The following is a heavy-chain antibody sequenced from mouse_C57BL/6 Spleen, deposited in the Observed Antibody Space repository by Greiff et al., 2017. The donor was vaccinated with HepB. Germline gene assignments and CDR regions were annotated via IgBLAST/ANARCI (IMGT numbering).Heavy chain of an antibody. CDR1: GYAFSSSW. J-gene: IGHJ4*01. Sequence: SGPELVKPGASVKISCKASGYAFSSSWMNWVKQRPGKGLEWIGRIYPGDGDTNYNGKFKGKATLTADKSSSTAYMQLSSLPSEDSAVYFCARWVYGSSYDYAMDYWGQGTSVTVSS. D-gene: IGHD1-1*01. V-gene: IGHV1-82*01. CDR3: ARWVYGSSYDYAMDY. CDR2: IYPGDGDT.